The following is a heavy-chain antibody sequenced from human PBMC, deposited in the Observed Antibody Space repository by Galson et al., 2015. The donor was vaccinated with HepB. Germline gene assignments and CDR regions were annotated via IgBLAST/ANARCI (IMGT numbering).Heavy chain of an antibody. Sequence: SLRLSCATSGFTFSDYYMAWVRQAPGKGLEWVSYISSSGHYTNTEDALKGRFFISRDNAKNSLYLQMNSLRAEDTAVYYCASDCPRGCSTCYTSGAFWGQGTLLTVSS. CDR3: ASDCPRGCSTCYTSGAF. D-gene: IGHD2-2*02. J-gene: IGHJ4*02. CDR2: ISSSGHYT. CDR1: GFTFSDYY. V-gene: IGHV3-11*06.